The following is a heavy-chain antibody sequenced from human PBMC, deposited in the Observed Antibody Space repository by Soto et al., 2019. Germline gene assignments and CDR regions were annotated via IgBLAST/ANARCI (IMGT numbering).Heavy chain of an antibody. J-gene: IGHJ3*02. CDR1: GFTFDDYA. CDR3: AKDKSSGWYGVSAFDI. CDR2: ISWNSGSI. Sequence: EVQLVESGGGLVQPGRSLRLSCAASGFTFDDYAMHWVRQAPGKGLEWVSGISWNSGSIGYADSVKGRFTISRDNAKNSLYLQMNSLRAEDTALYYCAKDKSSGWYGVSAFDIWGQGTMVTVSS. V-gene: IGHV3-9*01. D-gene: IGHD6-19*01.